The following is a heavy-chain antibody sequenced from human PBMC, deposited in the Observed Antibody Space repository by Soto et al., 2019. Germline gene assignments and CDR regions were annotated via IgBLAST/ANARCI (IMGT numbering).Heavy chain of an antibody. CDR1: GGTFSSYT. CDR3: ARDRMDTAMVLDY. Sequence: QVQLVQSGAEVKKPGSSVKVSCKASGGTFSSYTISWVRQAPGQGLEWMGRIIPILGIANYAQKFQGRVTITADKSTSTAYMELSSLRSEDTAVYYCARDRMDTAMVLDYWGQGTLVTVSS. D-gene: IGHD5-18*01. V-gene: IGHV1-69*08. J-gene: IGHJ4*02. CDR2: IIPILGIA.